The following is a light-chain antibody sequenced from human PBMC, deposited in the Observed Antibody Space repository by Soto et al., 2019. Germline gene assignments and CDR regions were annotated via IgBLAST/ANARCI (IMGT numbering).Light chain of an antibody. CDR3: HQYASSPWT. CDR1: QSVLYSPNNKNY. CDR2: WAY. Sequence: DIVMTQSPDSLALSLGERATINCKSSQSVLYSPNNKNYLAWYQQKPGQPPKLLLYWAYMRESGVPYRFSGSASGTDFTLTISSLQAEDVAVYYCHQYASSPWTFGPGTKVEIK. J-gene: IGKJ1*01. V-gene: IGKV4-1*01.